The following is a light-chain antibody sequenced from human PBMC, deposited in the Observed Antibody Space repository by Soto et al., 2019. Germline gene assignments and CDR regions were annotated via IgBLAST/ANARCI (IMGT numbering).Light chain of an antibody. V-gene: IGKV3-15*01. CDR2: GAS. CDR1: QFITGN. CDR3: QQYNFWPLT. J-gene: IGKJ4*01. Sequence: EVVMTQSPVTLSVSPGERVVLFCRASQFITGNLAWYQRKPGQGPRLLIYGASTRATGIPARFSGSWSGTEFTLTISSLQSEDLGFYCCQQYNFWPLTFAGGTKVAIK.